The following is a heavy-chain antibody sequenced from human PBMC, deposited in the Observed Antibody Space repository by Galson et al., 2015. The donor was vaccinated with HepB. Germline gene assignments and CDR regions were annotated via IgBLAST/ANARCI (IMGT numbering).Heavy chain of an antibody. Sequence: SLRLSCAASGFTFSNYAMSWVRQAPGKGLEWVSGVTGSGGDTHYGDSVKGRFIISRDNSKNTLYLQMTSLRAEDTAVYYCAKDGFLYSSGWFSWGQGTLVTVSS. D-gene: IGHD6-19*01. V-gene: IGHV3-23*01. CDR2: VTGSGGDT. J-gene: IGHJ5*02. CDR3: AKDGFLYSSGWFS. CDR1: GFTFSNYA.